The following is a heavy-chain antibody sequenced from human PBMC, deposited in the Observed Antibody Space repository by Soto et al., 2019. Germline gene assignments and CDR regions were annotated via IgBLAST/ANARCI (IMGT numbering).Heavy chain of an antibody. J-gene: IGHJ4*02. CDR2: IIPIFGTA. CDR1: GGTFSSYA. CDR3: ARDGAYYYDIHKGEHFDY. D-gene: IGHD3-22*01. V-gene: IGHV1-69*13. Sequence: ASVKVSCKASGGTFSSYAISWVRQAPGQGLEWMGGIIPIFGTANYAQKFQGRVTITADESTSTAYMELSSLRSGDTAVYYCARDGAYYYDIHKGEHFDYWGQGTLVTVSS.